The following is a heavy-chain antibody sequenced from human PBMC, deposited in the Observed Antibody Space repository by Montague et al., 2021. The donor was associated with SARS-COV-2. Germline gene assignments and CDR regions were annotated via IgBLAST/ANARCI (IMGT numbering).Heavy chain of an antibody. CDR1: GGSIGTYY. Sequence: SETLSLTCTASGGSIGTYYWNWIRQSPGKGLEWLGYIYYTGSTKSSPSHKSRVTISMDTSRDQLSLRLKSVTAADTAVYYCARDNYGDWGYYGLDVWGQGTTVVVSS. CDR3: ARDNYGDWGYYGLDV. J-gene: IGHJ6*02. V-gene: IGHV4-59*01. D-gene: IGHD4-17*01. CDR2: IYYTGST.